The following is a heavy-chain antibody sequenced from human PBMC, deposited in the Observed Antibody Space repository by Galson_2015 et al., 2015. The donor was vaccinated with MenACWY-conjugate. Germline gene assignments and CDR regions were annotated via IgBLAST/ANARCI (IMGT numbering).Heavy chain of an antibody. CDR2: IRDTGSL. Sequence: ETLSLTCTVSGASISSHHWSWFRQPPGKGLEWIAYIRDTGSLKDNPSLKSRVAMSADKSNNQFSLRLISVTAADTAVYYCARLPTWGSSFGYFDYWGQGIVVAVSS. CDR3: ARLPTWGSSFGYFDY. D-gene: IGHD7-27*01. V-gene: IGHV4-59*08. J-gene: IGHJ4*02. CDR1: GASISSHH.